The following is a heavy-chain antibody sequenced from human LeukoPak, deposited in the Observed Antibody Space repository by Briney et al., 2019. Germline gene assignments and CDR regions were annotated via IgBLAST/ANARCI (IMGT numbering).Heavy chain of an antibody. CDR1: GFTFSSYS. D-gene: IGHD3-22*01. J-gene: IGHJ3*02. CDR3: AKDYDSSGYYWGEWAFDI. V-gene: IGHV3-21*01. Sequence: GGSLRLSCAASGFTFSSYSMNWVRQAPGKGLEWVSSISSSSSYIYYADSVKGRFTISRDNAKNSLYLQMNSLRAEDTVVYYCAKDYDSSGYYWGEWAFDIWGQGTMVTVSS. CDR2: ISSSSSYI.